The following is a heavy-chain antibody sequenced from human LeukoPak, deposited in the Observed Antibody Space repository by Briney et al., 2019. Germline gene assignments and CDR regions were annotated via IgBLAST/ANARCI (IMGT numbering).Heavy chain of an antibody. CDR2: IYYSGST. CDR1: GGSISSGGYY. J-gene: IGHJ4*02. CDR3: ARAGLYYYDSSGYSHLPYYFDY. V-gene: IGHV4-31*03. Sequence: SQTLSLTCTVSGGSISSGGYYWSWIRQHPGKGLEWIGYIYYSGSTYYNPSLKSRVTIPVDTSKNQFSLKLSSVAAADTAVYYCARAGLYYYDSSGYSHLPYYFDYWGQGTLVTVSS. D-gene: IGHD3-22*01.